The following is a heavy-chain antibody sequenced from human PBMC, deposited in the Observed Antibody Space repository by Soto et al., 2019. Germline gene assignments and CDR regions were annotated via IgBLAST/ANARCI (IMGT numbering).Heavy chain of an antibody. D-gene: IGHD6-6*01. J-gene: IGHJ6*03. CDR3: ARDYFIAAKYYYYYYYMDV. CDR1: GFTFTSSA. Sequence: SVKVSCKASGFTFTSSAMQWVRQARGQRLEWIGWIVVGSGNTNYAQKFQERVTITRDTSTSTAYMELSSLRSEDTAVYYCARDYFIAAKYYYYYYYMDVPGKGTTVSVAS. CDR2: IVVGSGNT. V-gene: IGHV1-58*02.